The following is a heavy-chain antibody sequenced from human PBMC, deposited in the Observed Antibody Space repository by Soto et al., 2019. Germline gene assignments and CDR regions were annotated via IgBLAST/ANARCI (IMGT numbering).Heavy chain of an antibody. Sequence: QVQLQESGPGLVKPSETLSLTCTVSGGSINNYYWSWIRQPPRKGLEWIGYIYYSGSTNYNPSLKSRVTISVDTSKNQFSLKLSSVTAADTAVYYCARVDSSDWYYFDYWGQGTLVTVSS. CDR1: GGSINNYY. CDR2: IYYSGST. V-gene: IGHV4-59*01. J-gene: IGHJ4*02. D-gene: IGHD6-19*01. CDR3: ARVDSSDWYYFDY.